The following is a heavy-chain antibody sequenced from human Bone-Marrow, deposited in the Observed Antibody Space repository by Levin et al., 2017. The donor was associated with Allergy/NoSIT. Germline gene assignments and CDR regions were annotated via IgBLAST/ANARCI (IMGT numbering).Heavy chain of an antibody. D-gene: IGHD3-22*01. Sequence: PGGSLRLSCAASGFTFSSYAMSWVRQAPGKGLEWVSRISSSGDRTYYADSVKGRFTISRDSWTNTLYIQLNSLRTEDTAVYYCAKHYYPHALAVSGTDPFDIWGQGTKVTVSS. CDR2: ISSSGDRT. J-gene: IGHJ3*02. CDR1: GFTFSSYA. V-gene: IGHV3-23*01. CDR3: AKHYYPHALAVSGTDPFDI.